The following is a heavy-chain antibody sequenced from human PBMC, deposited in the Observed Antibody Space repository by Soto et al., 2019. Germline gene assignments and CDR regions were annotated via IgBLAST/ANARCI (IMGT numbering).Heavy chain of an antibody. J-gene: IGHJ3*02. Sequence: SGATLVNPTEPLTLTCTFSGFSLSTSGMCVNWIRQPPGKALEWLARIDWDDDKYYSTSLKTRLTISKDTSKNQVVLTMTNMDPVDTATYYCARISTAVTGNGFDIWGQGTMVTVSS. D-gene: IGHD6-19*01. CDR1: GFSLSTSGMC. CDR2: IDWDDDK. V-gene: IGHV2-70*11. CDR3: ARISTAVTGNGFDI.